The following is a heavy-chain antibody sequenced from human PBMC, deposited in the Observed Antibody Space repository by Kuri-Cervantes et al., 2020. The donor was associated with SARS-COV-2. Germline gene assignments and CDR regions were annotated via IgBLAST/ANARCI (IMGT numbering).Heavy chain of an antibody. CDR1: GFTYNNYG. V-gene: IGHV3-33*06. CDR3: AKWSSSGWYSDAFDI. CDR2: IWYDGRNK. D-gene: IGHD6-19*01. J-gene: IGHJ3*02. Sequence: GESLKISCAASGFTYNNYGMHWVRQAPGKGLEWVAVIWYDGRNKYYADSVKGRFTISRDNSKNTLYLQMNSLRVEDTAVYYCAKWSSSGWYSDAFDIWGQGTMVTVSS.